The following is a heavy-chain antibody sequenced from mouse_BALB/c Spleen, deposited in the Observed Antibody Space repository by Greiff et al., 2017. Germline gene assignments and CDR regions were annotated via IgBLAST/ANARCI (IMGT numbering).Heavy chain of an antibody. J-gene: IGHJ3*01. CDR1: GFTFSSYT. CDR2: ISSGGSYT. D-gene: IGHD1-1*01. CDR3: ARHYYGNAWFAY. V-gene: IGHV5-6-4*01. Sequence: EVMLVESGGGLVKPGGSLKLSCAASGFTFSSYTMSWVRQTPEKRLEWVATISSGGSYTYYPDSVKGRFTISRDNAKNTLYLQMSSLKSEDTALYYCARHYYGNAWFAYWGQGTLVTVSA.